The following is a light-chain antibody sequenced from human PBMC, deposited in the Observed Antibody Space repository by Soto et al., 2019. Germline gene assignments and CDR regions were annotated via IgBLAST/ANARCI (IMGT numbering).Light chain of an antibody. CDR3: SSYTSASTRV. CDR2: EVI. V-gene: IGLV2-14*01. J-gene: IGLJ1*01. Sequence: QSALTQPASVSGSPGQSITISCTGTSSDVGGYKFVSWYQQHPGKAPKLMIYEVIHRPSGVSNRFSGSKSGNTASLTISGLQAEDEADYYCSSYTSASTRVFGTGTKVTVL. CDR1: SSDVGGYKF.